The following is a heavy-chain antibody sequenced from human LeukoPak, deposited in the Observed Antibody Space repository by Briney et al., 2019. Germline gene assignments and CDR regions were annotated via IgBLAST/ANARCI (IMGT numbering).Heavy chain of an antibody. D-gene: IGHD3-3*01. Sequence: GGSLRLSCAASGFTFSSYAMSWVRQAPGKGREWVANIKQDGSEKYYVDPVKGRFTISRDNAKNSLYLQMNSLRAEDTAVYYCARRLARITIFGVVTYFDYWGQGTLVTVSS. V-gene: IGHV3-7*01. CDR2: IKQDGSEK. CDR1: GFTFSSYA. CDR3: ARRLARITIFGVVTYFDY. J-gene: IGHJ4*02.